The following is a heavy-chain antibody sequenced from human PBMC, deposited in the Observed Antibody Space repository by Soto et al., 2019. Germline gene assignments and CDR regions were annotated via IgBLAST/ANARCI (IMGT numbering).Heavy chain of an antibody. D-gene: IGHD7-27*01. V-gene: IGHV3-13*01. CDR2: IGTASDT. Sequence: GGSLRLSCAASGFTFSSYDMHWVRQATGKGLEWVSAIGTASDTYYPGSVKGRFTISRENAKNYLYLQMNSLRAGDTAVYYCARGRLTDAFDIWGQGTIVTVSS. J-gene: IGHJ3*02. CDR3: ARGRLTDAFDI. CDR1: GFTFSSYD.